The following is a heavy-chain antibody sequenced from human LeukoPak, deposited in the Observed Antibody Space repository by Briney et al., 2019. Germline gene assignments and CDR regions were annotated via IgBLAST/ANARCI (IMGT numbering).Heavy chain of an antibody. Sequence: EASVKVSCKVSGYTLSDLSMHWVRQAPGKGLEWMGSFALEDGEKVYAQKFQGRVTMTEDTSTDTAYMELSSLRSEDTAVYYCATAFAGNLVDVWGQGTLVTVSS. V-gene: IGHV1-24*01. CDR3: ATAFAGNLVDV. J-gene: IGHJ4*02. D-gene: IGHD1-14*01. CDR2: FALEDGEK. CDR1: GYTLSDLS.